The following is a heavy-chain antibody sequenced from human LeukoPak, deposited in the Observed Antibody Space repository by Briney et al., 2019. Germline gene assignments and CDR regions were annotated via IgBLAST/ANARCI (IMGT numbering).Heavy chain of an antibody. CDR1: GVSISSYY. J-gene: IGHJ4*02. CDR3: ARDKIAAAGYFDF. Sequence: SETLSLTCTVSGVSISSYYWSWIRQPSGKGLEWIGYVYYSGNTNYNPSLKSRATISRDTSKNQFSLKLSSVTAADAAVYYCARDKIAAAGYFDFWGQGTLVTVSS. V-gene: IGHV4-59*01. D-gene: IGHD6-13*01. CDR2: VYYSGNT.